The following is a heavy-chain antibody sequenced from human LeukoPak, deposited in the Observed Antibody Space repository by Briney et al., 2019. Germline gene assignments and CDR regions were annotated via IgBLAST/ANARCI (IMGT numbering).Heavy chain of an antibody. CDR1: GFTFSSYA. V-gene: IGHV3-23*01. CDR2: ISSSGGST. D-gene: IGHD5-12*01. J-gene: IGHJ4*01. Sequence: GGSLRLSCAASGFTFSSYAMSWVRQAPGKGLEWVSAISSSGGSTYYADSVKGRFTISRDNSKNTLYLQMNSLRAEDTAVYYCAKDFSPPVAKLWGQGTLVTVSS. CDR3: AKDFSPPVAKL.